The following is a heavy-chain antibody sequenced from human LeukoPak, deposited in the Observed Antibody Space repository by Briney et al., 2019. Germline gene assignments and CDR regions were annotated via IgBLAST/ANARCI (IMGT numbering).Heavy chain of an antibody. D-gene: IGHD2-2*01. CDR3: ARGSKPAAMGGYYYYYYMDV. CDR2: MYYSGST. V-gene: IGHV4-59*01. CDR1: GGSISSYY. J-gene: IGHJ6*03. Sequence: PSETLSLTCTVSGGSISSYYWSWIRQPPGKGLEWIGYMYYSGSTNYNPSLKSRVTISVDMSKNQFSLKLSSVTAADTAVYYCARGSKPAAMGGYYYYYYMDVWGKGTTVTVSS.